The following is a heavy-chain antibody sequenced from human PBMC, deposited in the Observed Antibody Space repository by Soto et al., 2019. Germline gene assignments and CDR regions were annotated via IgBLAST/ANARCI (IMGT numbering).Heavy chain of an antibody. CDR2: IIPQFPTP. V-gene: IGHV1-69*01. CDR3: ARDAADTPMVY. J-gene: IGHJ4*02. D-gene: IGHD5-18*01. Sequence: QVQLVQSGAEVRKPGSSVKLSCKSSGGIFRSNAISWVRQAPGQGLEWMGAIIPQFPTPYYAQKFQGRVTSTADESTSTAYMALNSLRSDDTAVYFCARDAADTPMVYWGQGTLLSVSS. CDR1: GGIFRSNA.